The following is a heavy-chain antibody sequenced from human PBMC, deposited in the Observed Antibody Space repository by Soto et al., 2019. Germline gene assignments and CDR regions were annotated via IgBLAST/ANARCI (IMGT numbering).Heavy chain of an antibody. CDR2: INPNSGGT. D-gene: IGHD3-22*01. V-gene: IGHV1-2*04. Sequence: ASVKVSCKASGYTFTGYYMHWVRQAPGQGLEWMGWINPNSGGTNYAQKFQGWVTMTSDTSISTAYMELSRLRSDDTAVYYCARGEGDYYDSSGYNWFNPWGQGTLVTVSS. J-gene: IGHJ5*02. CDR1: GYTFTGYY. CDR3: ARGEGDYYDSSGYNWFNP.